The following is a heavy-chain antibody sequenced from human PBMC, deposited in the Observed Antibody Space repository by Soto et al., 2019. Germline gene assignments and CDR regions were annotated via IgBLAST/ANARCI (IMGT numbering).Heavy chain of an antibody. Sequence: ASVKFSCKASGYTFTSYAMHWVRQAPGQRLEWMGWINAGNGNTKYSQKFQGRVTITRDTSASTAYMELSSLRSEDTAVYYCARPAAAGLHYYYYGMDVWGQGTTVTVSS. CDR3: ARPAAAGLHYYYYGMDV. J-gene: IGHJ6*02. V-gene: IGHV1-3*01. CDR1: GYTFTSYA. CDR2: INAGNGNT. D-gene: IGHD6-13*01.